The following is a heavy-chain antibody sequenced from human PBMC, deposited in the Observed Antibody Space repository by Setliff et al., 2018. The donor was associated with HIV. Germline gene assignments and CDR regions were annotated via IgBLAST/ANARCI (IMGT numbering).Heavy chain of an antibody. J-gene: IGHJ2*01. V-gene: IGHV4-4*07. D-gene: IGHD4-17*01. CDR1: GGSISGYY. Sequence: SETLSLTCTVSGGSISGYYWSWIRKPAGKGLEWIGRIYTSGSTDYNPSFKSRVTMSVDTSKNQLSLKLNSVTAADTAIYYCARLTINTTTVTAHLLWYLDLWGRGTLVTVSS. CDR3: ARLTINTTTVTAHLLWYLDL. CDR2: IYTSGST.